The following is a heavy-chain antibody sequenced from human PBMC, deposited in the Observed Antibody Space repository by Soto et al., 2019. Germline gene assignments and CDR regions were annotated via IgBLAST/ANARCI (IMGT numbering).Heavy chain of an antibody. CDR1: GGSISSYY. D-gene: IGHD3-3*01. J-gene: IGHJ5*02. V-gene: IGHV4-4*07. CDR3: AREEGTYDFWSGQPFGYNWLDP. Sequence: SETLSLTCTVSGGSISSYYWSWIRQPAGKGLEWIGRIYTSGSTNYNPSLKSRVTMSVDTSKNQFSLKLSSVTAADTAVYYCAREEGTYDFWSGQPFGYNWLDPWGQGTMVTVSS. CDR2: IYTSGST.